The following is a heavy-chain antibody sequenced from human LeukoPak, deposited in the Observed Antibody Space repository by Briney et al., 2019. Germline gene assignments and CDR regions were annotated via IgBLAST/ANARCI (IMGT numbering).Heavy chain of an antibody. D-gene: IGHD6-19*01. J-gene: IGHJ4*02. CDR2: ISGSSSHT. CDR3: TKEYDKTNRSPQWGFDS. CDR1: GFTFSTYA. V-gene: IGHV3-23*01. Sequence: GGSLRLSCAASGFTFSTYAMSWVRQAPGKGLEWVSGISGSSSHTEDADSVKGRFTISRDNSRNTLFLQMNNLRVEDTALYYCTKEYDKTNRSPQWGFDSWGQGTLVTVSS.